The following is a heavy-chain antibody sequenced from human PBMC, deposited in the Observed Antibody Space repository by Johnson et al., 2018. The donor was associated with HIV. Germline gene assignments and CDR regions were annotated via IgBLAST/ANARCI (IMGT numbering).Heavy chain of an antibody. V-gene: IGHV3-30*03. Sequence: MHWVRQAPGKGLEWVAVISYDGSNKYYADSVKGRFTISRDNSKNTLYLQMNSLRAEDTAVYYCARGGRYRFLEWSISDAFDIWGQGTMVTVSS. CDR3: ARGGRYRFLEWSISDAFDI. CDR2: ISYDGSNK. D-gene: IGHD3-3*01. J-gene: IGHJ3*02.